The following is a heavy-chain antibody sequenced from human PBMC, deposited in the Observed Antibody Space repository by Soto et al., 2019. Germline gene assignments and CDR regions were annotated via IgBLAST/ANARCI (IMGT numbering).Heavy chain of an antibody. D-gene: IGHD6-13*01. Sequence: EVQLVESGGGLVKPGRSLRLSCAASGFTLDDYAMHWVRQAPGKGLEWVSGISWNSGSIGYADSVKGRFTISRDNAKNSLYLQMNSLRAEDTALYYCAKGPHSSSCADYFQHWGQGTLVTVSS. CDR2: ISWNSGSI. J-gene: IGHJ1*01. V-gene: IGHV3-9*01. CDR1: GFTLDDYA. CDR3: AKGPHSSSCADYFQH.